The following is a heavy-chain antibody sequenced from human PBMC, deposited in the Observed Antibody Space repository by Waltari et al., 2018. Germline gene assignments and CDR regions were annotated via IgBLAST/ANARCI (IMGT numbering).Heavy chain of an antibody. D-gene: IGHD4-17*01. CDR2: FDPEDGET. J-gene: IGHJ4*02. V-gene: IGHV1-24*01. CDR3: ATSTVTTTIRFRRPIPASFDY. CDR1: GYTLTELS. Sequence: QVQLVQSGAEVKKPGASVKVSCKVSGYTLTELSMHWVRQAPGKGLEWMGGFDPEDGETIYAQKFQGRVTMTEDTSTDTAYMELSSLRSEDTAVYYCATSTVTTTIRFRRPIPASFDYWGQGTLVTVSS.